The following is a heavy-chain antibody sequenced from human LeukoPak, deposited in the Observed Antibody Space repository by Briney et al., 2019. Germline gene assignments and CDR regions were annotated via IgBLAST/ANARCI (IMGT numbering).Heavy chain of an antibody. CDR2: ISAYNGNT. CDR3: ARAPTSDNSDYYFDY. J-gene: IGHJ4*02. V-gene: IGHV1-18*01. D-gene: IGHD3-10*01. CDR1: GYTFTSYG. Sequence: GASVKVSCKASGYTFTSYGISWVRQAPGQGLEWMGWISAYNGNTNYAQKLQGRVTMTTDTSTSTAYMELRSLRSDDTAVYYCARAPTSDNSDYYFDYWGQGTLVTVSS.